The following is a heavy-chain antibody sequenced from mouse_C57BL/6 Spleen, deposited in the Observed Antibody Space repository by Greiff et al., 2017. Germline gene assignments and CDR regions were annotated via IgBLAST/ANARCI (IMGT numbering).Heavy chain of an antibody. CDR2: IWTGGGT. Sequence: VKLVESGPGLVAPSQSLSITCTVSGFSLTSYAISWVRQPPGKGLEWLGVIWTGGGTNYNSALKSRLSISKDNSKSQVFLKMNSLQTEDTARYYCARNDYYGSSYNYAMDYWGQGTSVTVSS. CDR3: ARNDYYGSSYNYAMDY. CDR1: GFSLTSYA. J-gene: IGHJ4*01. D-gene: IGHD1-1*01. V-gene: IGHV2-9-1*01.